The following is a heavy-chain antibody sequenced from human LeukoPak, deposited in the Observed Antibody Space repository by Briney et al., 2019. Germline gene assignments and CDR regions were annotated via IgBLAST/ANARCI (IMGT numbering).Heavy chain of an antibody. D-gene: IGHD1-26*01. CDR2: ISAYNGNT. CDR3: ARERGAAQKDAFDI. Sequence: RASVKVSCKASGYTFTSYGISWVRQAPGQGLEWMGWISAYNGNTNYAQKLQGRVTMTTDTSTSTAYMELRSLRSDDTAVYYCARERGAAQKDAFDIWGQGTMVTVSS. CDR1: GYTFTSYG. V-gene: IGHV1-18*01. J-gene: IGHJ3*02.